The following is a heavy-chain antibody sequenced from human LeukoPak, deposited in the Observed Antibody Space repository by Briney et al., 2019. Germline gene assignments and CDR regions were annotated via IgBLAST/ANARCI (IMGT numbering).Heavy chain of an antibody. J-gene: IGHJ5*02. D-gene: IGHD3-22*01. CDR1: GFTFSSYA. CDR3: TKMGDFDSSGYYRSSNWFDP. Sequence: GGSLRLSCAASGFTFSSYAMSWVRQAPGKGLEWVSAISGSGGSTYYADYVKGRFTISRDNSKNTLYLQMNSLRAEDTAVYFCTKMGDFDSSGYYRSSNWFDPWGQGTLVTVSS. V-gene: IGHV3-23*01. CDR2: ISGSGGST.